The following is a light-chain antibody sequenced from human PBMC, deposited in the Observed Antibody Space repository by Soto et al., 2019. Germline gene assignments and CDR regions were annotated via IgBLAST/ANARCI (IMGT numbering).Light chain of an antibody. V-gene: IGLV3-25*03. Sequence: SYELTQPPSVSVSPGQTARITCSGAALPKQYAYWYQQKPGQAPVLVIYKDTERPSGIPERFSGYTSGTTVTLTISGVQAEDEADYYCQSADSTGTLVVFGGRTKLTVL. J-gene: IGLJ2*01. CDR1: ALPKQY. CDR3: QSADSTGTLVV. CDR2: KDT.